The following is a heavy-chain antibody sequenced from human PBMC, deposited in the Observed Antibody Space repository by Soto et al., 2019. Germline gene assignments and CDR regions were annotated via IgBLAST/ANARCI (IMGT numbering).Heavy chain of an antibody. Sequence: GSVKVSFKASGYPFTSYYMHLVRQAPGQGLEWMGIINPSGGSTSYAQKFQGRVTMTRDTSTSTVYMELSSLRSEDTAVYYCARDLYSGYDPYFDYWGKGNLVTVSS. J-gene: IGHJ4*02. CDR2: INPSGGST. D-gene: IGHD5-12*01. CDR1: GYPFTSYY. V-gene: IGHV1-46*01. CDR3: ARDLYSGYDPYFDY.